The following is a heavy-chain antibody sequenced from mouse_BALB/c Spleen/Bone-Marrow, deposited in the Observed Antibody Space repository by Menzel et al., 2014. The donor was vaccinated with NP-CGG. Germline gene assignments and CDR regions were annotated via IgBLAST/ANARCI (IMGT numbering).Heavy chain of an antibody. CDR1: GFDFSRFW. J-gene: IGHJ1*01. D-gene: IGHD1-1*01. CDR3: ARLNYYGNLFV. CDR2: INPDSSTI. Sequence: EVQLQQSGGGLVQPGGSLKLSCAASGFDFSRFWLSWVRQAPGKGLEWIGEINPDSSTINYTPSLKDKFIISRDNAKNTLYLQMSKVRSEDTALYYCARLNYYGNLFVWGAGTTVTVSS. V-gene: IGHV4-1*02.